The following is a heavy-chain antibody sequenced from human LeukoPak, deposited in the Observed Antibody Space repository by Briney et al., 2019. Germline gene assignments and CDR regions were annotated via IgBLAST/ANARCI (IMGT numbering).Heavy chain of an antibody. D-gene: IGHD6-6*01. Sequence: GESLKITCKGSGYSFTSYWIGWVRQMPGRGLEWMGIIYPGDSDTRYSPSFQGQVTISADKSISTAYLQWSSLKASDTAMYYCARQYSSSSSPFDYWGQGTLVTVSS. CDR1: GYSFTSYW. V-gene: IGHV5-51*01. CDR2: IYPGDSDT. CDR3: ARQYSSSSSPFDY. J-gene: IGHJ4*02.